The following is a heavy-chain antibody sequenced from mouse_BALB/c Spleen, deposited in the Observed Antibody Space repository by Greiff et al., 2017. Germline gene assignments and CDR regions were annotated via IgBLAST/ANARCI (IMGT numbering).Heavy chain of an antibody. CDR2: ISSGGSYT. J-gene: IGHJ4*01. CDR3: ARDGGWLLRGDY. Sequence: DVMLVESGGGLVKPGGSLKLSCAASGFTFSSYAMSWVRQSPEKRLEWVAEISSGGSYTYYPDTVTGRFTISRDNAKNTLYLEMSSLRSEDTAMYYCARDGGWLLRGDYWGQGTSVTVSS. CDR1: GFTFSSYA. D-gene: IGHD2-3*01. V-gene: IGHV5-9-4*01.